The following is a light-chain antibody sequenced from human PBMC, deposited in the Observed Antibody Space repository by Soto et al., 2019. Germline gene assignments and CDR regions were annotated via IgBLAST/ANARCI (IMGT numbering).Light chain of an antibody. Sequence: IVMTQSPDSLAVSLAERAMINWKSSQSILYNTDYKGYVACDQQKPGQTPQMIXAWXSTLESGGSDRIIGSGSGTDFTLTISSLQPEDFATYYCQQSYSTPRTFGGGTKVDIK. V-gene: IGKV4-1*01. J-gene: IGKJ4*02. CDR1: QSILYNTDYKGY. CDR3: QQSYSTPRT. CDR2: WXS.